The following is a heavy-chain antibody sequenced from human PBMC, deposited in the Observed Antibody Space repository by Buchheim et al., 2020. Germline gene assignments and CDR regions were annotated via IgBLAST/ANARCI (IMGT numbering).Heavy chain of an antibody. D-gene: IGHD7-27*01. Sequence: EVQLVESGGGLVQPGGSLRLSCAASGFTFSDYWMTWVRQAPGKGLEWVANIKSDGSVENYVDSVKGRFTISRDNPKNLVYLQMNSLRAEDTAVYYCAKEHWGPEYWGQGSL. CDR2: IKSDGSVE. CDR1: GFTFSDYW. V-gene: IGHV3-7*01. CDR3: AKEHWGPEY. J-gene: IGHJ4*02.